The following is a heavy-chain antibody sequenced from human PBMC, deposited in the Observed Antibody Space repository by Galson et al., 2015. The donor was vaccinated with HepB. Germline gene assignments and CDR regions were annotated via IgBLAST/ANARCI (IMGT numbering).Heavy chain of an antibody. CDR2: IWYDGSNK. CDR3: ASAGCSRTRSHPSYYNMDF. D-gene: IGHD2-2*01. CDR1: GFTFSSYG. V-gene: IGHV3-33*01. Sequence: SLRLSCAESGFTFSSYGMHWVRQAPGKGLEWVADIWYDGSNKHYADSVKGRFTISRDNSENTLYLQMNSLRAEDAAVYYCASAGCSRTRSHPSYYNMDFGGKGPPVPASS. J-gene: IGHJ6*03.